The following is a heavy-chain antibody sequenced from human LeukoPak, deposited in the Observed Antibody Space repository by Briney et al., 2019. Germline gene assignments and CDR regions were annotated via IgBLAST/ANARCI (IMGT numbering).Heavy chain of an antibody. Sequence: ASVKVSCKASGYTFTSYDINWVRQATGQGLEWMGWMNPNSGNTGYAQKFQGRVTMTRNTSISTAYMELSSLRSEDTAVYYCARDLGYCSGGSCYRNYYMDVWGKGTTVTVSS. CDR2: MNPNSGNT. V-gene: IGHV1-8*01. CDR1: GYTFTSYD. D-gene: IGHD2-15*01. J-gene: IGHJ6*03. CDR3: ARDLGYCSGGSCYRNYYMDV.